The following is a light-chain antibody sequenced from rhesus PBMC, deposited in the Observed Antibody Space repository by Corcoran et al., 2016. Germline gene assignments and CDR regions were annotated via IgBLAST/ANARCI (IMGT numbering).Light chain of an antibody. CDR2: KVS. CDR3: MPGTDWPT. J-gene: IGKJ1*01. Sequence: VVMTQSPLSLPVTPGQPASISCSSSQNLLHSNGKTYLSWFLQKPGQPPRRLIYKVSNRDSGVPDRFSGSGAGTEFTIIISKVEAEGVGVYYCMPGTDWPTFGQGTKGEI. CDR1: QNLLHSNGKTY. V-gene: IGKV2-65*01.